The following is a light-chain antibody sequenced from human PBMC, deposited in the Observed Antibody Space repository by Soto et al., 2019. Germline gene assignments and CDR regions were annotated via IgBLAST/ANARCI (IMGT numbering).Light chain of an antibody. CDR3: QQSYSTPSIT. V-gene: IGKV1-39*01. CDR1: QSISSY. CDR2: AAS. Sequence: DIQMTQSPSSLSASVGDRVTITCRASQSISSYLNWYQQKPGKAPKLLIYAASSLQSGVPSRFSGSGSGTDFTLTIRSLQPADFATYYCQQSYSTPSITFGQGTRLEIK. J-gene: IGKJ5*01.